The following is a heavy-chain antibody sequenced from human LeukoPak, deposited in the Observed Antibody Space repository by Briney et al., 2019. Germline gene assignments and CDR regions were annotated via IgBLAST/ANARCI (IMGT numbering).Heavy chain of an antibody. CDR1: GGSISSYY. CDR2: INHSGST. J-gene: IGHJ3*02. V-gene: IGHV4-34*01. Sequence: AETLSLTCTVSGGSISSYYWSWIRQPPGKGLEWVGEINHSGSTNYNPSLKSRVTITVDTSKNQFSLKLSSVTAADTAVYYCARRGDGEQWLVRAFDIWGQGTMVTVSS. CDR3: ARRGDGEQWLVRAFDI. D-gene: IGHD6-19*01.